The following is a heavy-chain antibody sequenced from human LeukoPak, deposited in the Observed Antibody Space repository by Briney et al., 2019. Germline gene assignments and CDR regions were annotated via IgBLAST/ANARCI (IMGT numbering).Heavy chain of an antibody. CDR1: GGSFSGYY. CDR2: INHSGST. CDR3: ANGIAVAGTLEMDAFDI. J-gene: IGHJ3*02. D-gene: IGHD6-19*01. Sequence: SETLSRTCAVYGGSFSGYYWSWIRQPPGKGLEWIGEINHSGSTNYNPSLKSRATISVDTSNNQFSLKLSSVTAADTAVYYCANGIAVAGTLEMDAFDIWGQGTMVTVSS. V-gene: IGHV4-34*01.